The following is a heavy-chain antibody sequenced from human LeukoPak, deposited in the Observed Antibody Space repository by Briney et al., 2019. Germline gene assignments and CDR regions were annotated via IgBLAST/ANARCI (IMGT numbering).Heavy chain of an antibody. CDR1: GGSISSSSYY. CDR3: ARLFRRRITMIAVDWFDP. Sequence: PSETLSLTCTVSGGSISSSSYYWSWIRQPPGKGLEWIGYIYYSGSTNYNPSLKSRVTISVDTSKNQFSLKLSSVTAADTAVYYCARLFRRRITMIAVDWFDPWGQGTLVTVSS. V-gene: IGHV4-61*05. CDR2: IYYSGST. D-gene: IGHD3-22*01. J-gene: IGHJ5*02.